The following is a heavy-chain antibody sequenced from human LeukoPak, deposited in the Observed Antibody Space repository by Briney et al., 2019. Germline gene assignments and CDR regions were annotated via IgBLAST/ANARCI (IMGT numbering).Heavy chain of an antibody. V-gene: IGHV4-30-4*01. CDR2: IYYSGST. D-gene: IGHD3-10*01. CDR3: ARAQGITMVRGAAYYYYYGMDV. CDR1: GGSISSGDYY. Sequence: SETLSLTCTVSGGSISSGDYYWSWIRQPPGKGLEWIGYIYYSGSTYYNPSLKSRVTISVDTSKNQFSLKLSSVTAADTAVYYCARAQGITMVRGAAYYYYYGMDVWGQGTTVTVSS. J-gene: IGHJ6*02.